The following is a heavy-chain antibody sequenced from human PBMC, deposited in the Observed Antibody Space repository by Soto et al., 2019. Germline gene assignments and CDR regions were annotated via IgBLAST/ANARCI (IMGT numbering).Heavy chain of an antibody. CDR1: GFTFSSYA. D-gene: IGHD2-15*01. CDR2: ISGSGGST. J-gene: IGHJ5*02. CDR3: AKAGGVVVVAAHQTWFDP. Sequence: EVQLLESGGGLVQPGGSLRLSCAASGFTFSSYAMSWVRQAPGKGLEWVSAISGSGGSTYYADSVKGRFTISRDNSKNTLYLQMNSLRAEDTAVYYCAKAGGVVVVAAHQTWFDPWGQGTLVTVSS. V-gene: IGHV3-23*01.